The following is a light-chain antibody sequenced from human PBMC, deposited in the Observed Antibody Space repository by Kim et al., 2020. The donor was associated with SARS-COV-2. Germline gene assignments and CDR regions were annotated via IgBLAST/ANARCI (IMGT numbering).Light chain of an antibody. CDR2: GKN. CDR1: SLRRYY. Sequence: SSELTQDPAVSVALGQTVRITCQGDSLRRYYATWYQHKPGQAPRLVIYGKNNRPSGNPDRFSGSSSGNTASLIITGTQAGDEADYYCNSRDSNNNVLFGG. J-gene: IGLJ2*01. CDR3: NSRDSNNNVL. V-gene: IGLV3-19*01.